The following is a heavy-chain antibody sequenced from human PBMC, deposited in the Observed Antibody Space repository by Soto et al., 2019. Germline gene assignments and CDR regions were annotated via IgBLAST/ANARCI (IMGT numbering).Heavy chain of an antibody. D-gene: IGHD2-15*01. CDR1: GGSISSTNW. Sequence: QVQLQQSGPRLARPSGTLSLTCVVSGGSISSTNWWTWVRQTPGKGLEWIGEVYHTGSTKYNPSLRNRVTISLAKSNNHFTLNLKSVTAAVTAVYYCATLPPRIVVVVLPCPSWGQGTLVTVSS. J-gene: IGHJ4*02. CDR3: ATLPPRIVVVVLPCPS. V-gene: IGHV4-4*02. CDR2: VYHTGST.